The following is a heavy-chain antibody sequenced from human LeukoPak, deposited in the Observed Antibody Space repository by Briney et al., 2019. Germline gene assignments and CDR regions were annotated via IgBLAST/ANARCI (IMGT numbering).Heavy chain of an antibody. CDR2: ISRSVDNT. Sequence: GGSLRLSCAASGFTFSSYAMSWVRQAPGKGLEWVSGISRSVDNTYLAASVKGWFTIPRDNSKNTLYLHMNSLRAEDTGLDYGAKLGYSGSFYARGDAFDIWGQGTMVTVSP. V-gene: IGHV3-23*01. CDR3: AKLGYSGSFYARGDAFDI. CDR1: GFTFSSYA. D-gene: IGHD1-26*01. J-gene: IGHJ3*02.